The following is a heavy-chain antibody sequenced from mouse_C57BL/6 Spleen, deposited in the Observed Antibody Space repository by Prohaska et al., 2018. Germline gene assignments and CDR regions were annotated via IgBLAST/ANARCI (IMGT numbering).Heavy chain of an antibody. V-gene: IGHV1-55*01. CDR3: ASTSCSNSYAMNY. D-gene: IGHD2-12*01. J-gene: IGHJ4*01. Sequence: QVQLQQPGAELVKPGASVKMSCKASGYTFTSYWITWVKQRPGQGLEWIGDIYPGSGSTNYNEKFKSKATLTVDTSSSTAYMQLSSLTSDDSAVYYCASTSCSNSYAMNYWCQGTSGTVSS. CDR1: GYTFTSYW. CDR2: IYPGSGST.